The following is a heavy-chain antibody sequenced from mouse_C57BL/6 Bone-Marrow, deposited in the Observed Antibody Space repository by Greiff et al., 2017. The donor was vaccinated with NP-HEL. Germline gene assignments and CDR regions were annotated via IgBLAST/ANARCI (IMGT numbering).Heavy chain of an antibody. Sequence: EVHLVESGEGLVKPGGSLKLSCAASGFTFSSYAMSWVRQTPEKRLEWVAYISSGGDYTYYADTVKGRFTISRDNARNTLYLQMSSLKSEDTAMYYCTRRGTAQASFDCWGQGTTLTVSS. CDR2: ISSGGDYT. V-gene: IGHV5S21*01. D-gene: IGHD3-2*02. CDR3: TRRGTAQASFDC. CDR1: GFTFSSYA. J-gene: IGHJ2*01.